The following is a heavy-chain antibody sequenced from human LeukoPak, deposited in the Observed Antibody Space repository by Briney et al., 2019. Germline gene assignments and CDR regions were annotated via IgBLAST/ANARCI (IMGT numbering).Heavy chain of an antibody. CDR3: ATVPHRGNRSDY. CDR1: GGSFSGYY. J-gene: IGHJ4*02. D-gene: IGHD1-14*01. V-gene: IGHV4-34*01. CDR2: INHSGST. Sequence: PSETLSLTCAVYGGSFSGYYWSWIRQPPGKGLEWIGEINHSGSTNYNPSLKSRVTISVDTSKNQFSLKLSSVTAADTAVYYCATVPHRGNRSDYWGQGTLVTVSS.